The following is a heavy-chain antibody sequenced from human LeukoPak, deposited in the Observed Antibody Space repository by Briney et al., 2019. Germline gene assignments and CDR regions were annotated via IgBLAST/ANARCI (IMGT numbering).Heavy chain of an antibody. CDR3: ARDRRSSSPPDY. D-gene: IGHD6-6*01. CDR1: RGTFSSYA. V-gene: IGHV1-69*13. Sequence: SVKVSCKASRGTFSSYAISWVRQAPGQGLEWMGGIIPIFGTANYAQKFQGRVTITADESTSTAYMELSSLRSEDTAVYYCARDRRSSSPPDYWGQGTLVTVSS. CDR2: IIPIFGTA. J-gene: IGHJ4*02.